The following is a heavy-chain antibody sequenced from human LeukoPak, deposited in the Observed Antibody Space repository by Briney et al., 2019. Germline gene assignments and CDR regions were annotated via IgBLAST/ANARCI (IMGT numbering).Heavy chain of an antibody. CDR3: ARDPDYRGSQPHGYFDY. CDR1: RFTFSDYW. J-gene: IGHJ4*02. Sequence: PGGYLRLSCAASRFTFSDYWMSWVRQAPGKGLEWVAYIKRNGSDIYYVDSVKGRFIISRDNAKNSLYLQMNSLRAEDTAVYYCARDPDYRGSQPHGYFDYWGQGTLVTVSS. D-gene: IGHD3-16*01. CDR2: IKRNGSDI. V-gene: IGHV3-7*01.